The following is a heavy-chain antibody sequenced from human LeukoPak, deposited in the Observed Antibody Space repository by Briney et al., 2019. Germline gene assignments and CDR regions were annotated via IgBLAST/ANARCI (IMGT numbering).Heavy chain of an antibody. CDR2: IIPIFGTA. CDR3: AREYCSGGSCYFRIDY. CDR1: GGTFSSYA. V-gene: IGHV1-69*13. J-gene: IGHJ4*02. D-gene: IGHD2-15*01. Sequence: SVKVSCKASGGTFSSYAISWVRQAPGQGLEWMGGIIPIFGTANYAQKFQGRVTITADESTSTAYMELSSLRSEDTAVYYCAREYCSGGSCYFRIDYWGQGTLVTVSS.